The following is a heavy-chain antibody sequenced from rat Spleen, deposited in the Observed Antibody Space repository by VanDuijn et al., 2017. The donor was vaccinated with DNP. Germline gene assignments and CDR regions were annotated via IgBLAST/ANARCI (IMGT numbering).Heavy chain of an antibody. D-gene: IGHD1-11*01. CDR1: GFIFGDYY. V-gene: IGHV5-20*01. CDR2: MRYEGGST. Sequence: EVQLVESGGGLIQPGGSLKLSCAASGFIFGDYYMAWIRQAPTKGLDWVAYMRYEGGSTYHRDSVKGRFTISRDNAKSTLCLHMDSLRSEDTATYFCATGVYGGYEDWFAYWGQGTLVTVSS. CDR3: ATGVYGGYEDWFAY. J-gene: IGHJ3*01.